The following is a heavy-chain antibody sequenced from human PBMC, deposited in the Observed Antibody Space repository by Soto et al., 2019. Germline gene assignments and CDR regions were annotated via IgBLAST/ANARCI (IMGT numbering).Heavy chain of an antibody. CDR1: GGSISGYY. V-gene: IGHV4-59*12. Sequence: SETLSLTCTVSGGSISGYYWSWVRQPPGKGLEWLGYVYYTGTTNYNPSLNIRVTISVDTSKNQFSLRLTSLTAADTAVYYCARDKITGLFDYWGQGTLVTVSS. J-gene: IGHJ4*02. D-gene: IGHD2-8*02. CDR2: VYYTGTT. CDR3: ARDKITGLFDY.